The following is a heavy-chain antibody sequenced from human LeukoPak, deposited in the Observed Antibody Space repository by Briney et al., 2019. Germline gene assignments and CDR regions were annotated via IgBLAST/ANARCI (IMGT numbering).Heavy chain of an antibody. V-gene: IGHV3-11*04. J-gene: IGHJ4*02. CDR2: ISIRGITI. Sequence: RGGSLRLSCATSGFNFSASYMSWIRQAPGKGLEWVSYISIRGITINYADSVKGRFTISRDNAKNSLYLQMNSLRVEDTAVYYCGREWAVDFWGQGTLVTVSS. CDR1: GFNFSASY. CDR3: GREWAVDF.